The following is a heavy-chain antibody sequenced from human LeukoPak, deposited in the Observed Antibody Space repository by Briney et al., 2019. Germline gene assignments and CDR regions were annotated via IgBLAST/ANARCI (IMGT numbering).Heavy chain of an antibody. D-gene: IGHD1-26*01. J-gene: IGHJ2*01. CDR3: AKDRTVGASYWYFDL. Sequence: GGSLRLSCAASGFTFSSYAMSWVRQAPGKGLEWVSAISGSGDSTYYGDSVKGRLTISRDSSKNTLFLHMNTLRAEDTAIYYCAKDRTVGASYWYFDLWGRGTLVTVSS. V-gene: IGHV3-23*01. CDR2: ISGSGDST. CDR1: GFTFSSYA.